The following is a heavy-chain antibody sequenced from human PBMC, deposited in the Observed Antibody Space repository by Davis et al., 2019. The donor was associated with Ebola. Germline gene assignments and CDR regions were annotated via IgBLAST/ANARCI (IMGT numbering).Heavy chain of an antibody. CDR2: IFSNGDI. Sequence: GGSLRLSCVASGFTFSRYFMSWVRQAPGKGLECVSVIFSNGDIYYAESVKDRFTISRDNSKNTLYLQMTSLRAEDTAVYYCLYGMDVWGQGTTVTVSS. J-gene: IGHJ6*02. V-gene: IGHV3-66*01. CDR3: LYGMDV. CDR1: GFTFSRYF.